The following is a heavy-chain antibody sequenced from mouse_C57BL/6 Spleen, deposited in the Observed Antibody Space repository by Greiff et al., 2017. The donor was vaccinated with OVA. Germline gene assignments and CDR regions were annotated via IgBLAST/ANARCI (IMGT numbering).Heavy chain of an antibody. Sequence: VQLQQSGPELVKPGASVKISCKASGYSFTDYNMNWVKQSNGKSLEVILSPTANPATTRYNQKFKGKATLTVDQSSSTAYMQLNSLTSEDSAVYYCARGLYCSSTDWYFDVWGTGTTVTVSS. CDR3: ARGLYCSSTDWYFDV. CDR1: GYSFTDYN. J-gene: IGHJ1*03. D-gene: IGHD1-1*01. V-gene: IGHV1-39*01. CDR2: PTANPATT.